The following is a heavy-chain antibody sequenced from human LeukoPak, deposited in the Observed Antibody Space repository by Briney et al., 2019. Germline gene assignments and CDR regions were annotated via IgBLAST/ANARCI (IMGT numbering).Heavy chain of an antibody. Sequence: GESLKISCMVSGYTFTNYWIGWVRQMPGKGLGWMGIIYPGDSDTRYSPSFQGQVTISADKSITTAYLQWSSLKASDTAVYYCARRVGSSWQFDFWGQGTLVTVSS. V-gene: IGHV5-51*01. D-gene: IGHD6-13*01. CDR1: GYTFTNYW. CDR2: IYPGDSDT. CDR3: ARRVGSSWQFDF. J-gene: IGHJ4*02.